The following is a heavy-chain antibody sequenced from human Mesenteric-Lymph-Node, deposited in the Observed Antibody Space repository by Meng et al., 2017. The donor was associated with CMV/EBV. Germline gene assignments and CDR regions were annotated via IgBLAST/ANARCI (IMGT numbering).Heavy chain of an antibody. J-gene: IGHJ4*01. D-gene: IGHD3-9*01. Sequence: SETLSLTCTVSGGSISNYYWSWIRQPPGKGLEHIGYIYYTGATNYIPSLRSRVTISIDTSKNQVSLNLRSVTAADTAVYYCARMSYDVLTGYGPFHYWGHGTLVTVSS. V-gene: IGHV4-59*13. CDR2: IYYTGAT. CDR3: ARMSYDVLTGYGPFHY. CDR1: GGSISNYY.